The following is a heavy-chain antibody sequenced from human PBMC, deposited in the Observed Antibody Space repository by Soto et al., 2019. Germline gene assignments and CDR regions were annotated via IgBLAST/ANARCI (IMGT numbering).Heavy chain of an antibody. Sequence: ASVKGSCKASGYTFTGYYMHWVRQAPGQGLEWMGWINPNSGGTNYAQKFQGWVTMTRDTSISTAYMELSRLRSDDTAVYYCARDLVTMVRGAHYGMDVWGQGTTVTVSS. J-gene: IGHJ6*02. CDR3: ARDLVTMVRGAHYGMDV. CDR2: INPNSGGT. V-gene: IGHV1-2*04. D-gene: IGHD3-10*01. CDR1: GYTFTGYY.